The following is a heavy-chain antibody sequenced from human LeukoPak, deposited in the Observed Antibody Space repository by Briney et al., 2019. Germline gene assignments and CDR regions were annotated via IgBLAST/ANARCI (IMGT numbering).Heavy chain of an antibody. D-gene: IGHD5-12*01. CDR1: GFTFSSYG. Sequence: GGSLRLSCAASGFTFSSYGMHWVRQAPGKGLEWVAVISYDGSNKYYADSVKCRFTISRDNSKNTLYLQMNSLRAENTAVYYCAKDRVNGGYDSAFDYWGQGTLVTVSS. CDR3: AKDRVNGGYDSAFDY. J-gene: IGHJ4*02. V-gene: IGHV3-30*18. CDR2: ISYDGSNK.